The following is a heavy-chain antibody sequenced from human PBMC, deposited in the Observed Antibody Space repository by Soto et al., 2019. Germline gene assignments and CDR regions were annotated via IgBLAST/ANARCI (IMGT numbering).Heavy chain of an antibody. V-gene: IGHV1-2*02. CDR1: GYTFTGYY. J-gene: IGHJ4*02. Sequence: QVQLVQSGAEVKKPGASVKVSCKASGYTFTGYYMHWVRQAPGQGLEWMGWINPNSGGTNYAQKFQGRVTMTRDTSISTAYMELSRLRSDDTAVYYCARAAPQQWLVEEAPGDFDYWGQGTLVTVSS. D-gene: IGHD6-19*01. CDR3: ARAAPQQWLVEEAPGDFDY. CDR2: INPNSGGT.